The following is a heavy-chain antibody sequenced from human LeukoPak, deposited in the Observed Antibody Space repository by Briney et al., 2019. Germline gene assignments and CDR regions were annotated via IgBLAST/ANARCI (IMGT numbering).Heavy chain of an antibody. J-gene: IGHJ4*02. CDR2: IYPGDSDT. CDR3: AGLHVDGYNVRYFDY. CDR1: GDSFTTYW. V-gene: IGHV5-51*01. D-gene: IGHD5-24*01. Sequence: GESLKISCKGSGDSFTTYWIGWVRQMPGKGLEWMGIIYPGDSDTRYSPSFQGQVTISADKSISTAYLQWSSLKASDTAMYYCAGLHVDGYNVRYFDYWGQGTLVTVSS.